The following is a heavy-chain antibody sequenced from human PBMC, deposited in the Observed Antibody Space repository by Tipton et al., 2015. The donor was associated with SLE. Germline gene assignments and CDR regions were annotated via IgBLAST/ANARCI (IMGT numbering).Heavy chain of an antibody. CDR2: IYHSGIT. D-gene: IGHD6-13*01. V-gene: IGHV4-59*11. CDR3: ARTEGSQYASWYFDR. Sequence: TLSLTCSVSGGSMSYHYWSWIRQPPGKGLEWIAYIYHSGITNYNPSLKSRVTISVDTSKNQFSLNLNSVIPADTAMYYCARTEGSQYASWYFDRWGRGTLVSVSS. J-gene: IGHJ4*02. CDR1: GGSMSYHY.